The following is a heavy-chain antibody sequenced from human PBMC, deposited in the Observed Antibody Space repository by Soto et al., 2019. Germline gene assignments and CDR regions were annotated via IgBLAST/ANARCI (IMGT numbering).Heavy chain of an antibody. D-gene: IGHD2-15*01. CDR2: ISYDGSNK. CDR3: ARGGCSVGSCSQGRFDP. Sequence: QVQLVESGGGVVQPGRSLRLSCAASGFTFSSYAMHWVRQAPGKGLEWVAVISYDGSNKYYADSVKGRFTISRDNSKNTLYLQMNSLRAEDTAVYYCARGGCSVGSCSQGRFDPWGQGTLVTVSS. CDR1: GFTFSSYA. J-gene: IGHJ5*02. V-gene: IGHV3-30-3*01.